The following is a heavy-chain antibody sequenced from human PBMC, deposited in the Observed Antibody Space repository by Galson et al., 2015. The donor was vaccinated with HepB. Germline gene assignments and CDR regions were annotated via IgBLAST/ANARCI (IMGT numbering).Heavy chain of an antibody. CDR3: AKLYYDFWSGLKNYYFDY. CDR2: ISGSGGST. J-gene: IGHJ4*02. D-gene: IGHD3-3*01. V-gene: IGHV3-23*01. CDR1: GFTFSSYA. Sequence: SLRLSCAASGFTFSSYAMSWVRQAPGKGLEWVSAISGSGGSTYYADSVKGRFTISRDNSKNTLYLQMNSLRAEDTAVYYCAKLYYDFWSGLKNYYFDYWGQGTLVTVSS.